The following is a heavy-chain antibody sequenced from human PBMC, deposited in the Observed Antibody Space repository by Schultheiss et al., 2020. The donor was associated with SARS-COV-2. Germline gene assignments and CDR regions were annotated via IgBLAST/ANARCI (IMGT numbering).Heavy chain of an antibody. CDR3: ARTGLRFYYYGMDV. Sequence: GGSLRLSCAASGFTFSSYGMHWVRQAPGKGLEWVAVIWYDGSNKYYADSVKGRFTISRDNSKNTLYLQMNSLRAEDTAVYYCARTGLRFYYYGMDVWGQGTTVTVSS. V-gene: IGHV3-33*01. J-gene: IGHJ6*02. CDR1: GFTFSSYG. CDR2: IWYDGSNK. D-gene: IGHD5-12*01.